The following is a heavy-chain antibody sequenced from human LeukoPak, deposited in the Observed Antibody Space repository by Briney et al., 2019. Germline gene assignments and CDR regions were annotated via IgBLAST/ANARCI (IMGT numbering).Heavy chain of an antibody. CDR2: ISGSGGST. J-gene: IGHJ3*02. V-gene: IGHV3-23*01. D-gene: IGHD3-10*01. CDR1: GFTFSSYA. CDR3: AKGGGWITMVRGVRSDAFDI. Sequence: GGSLRLSCAASGFTFSSYAMRWVRQAPGKGLEWVSAISGSGGSTYYADSVKGRFTISRDNSKNTLYLQMNSLRAEDTAVYYCAKGGGWITMVRGVRSDAFDIWGQGTMVTVSS.